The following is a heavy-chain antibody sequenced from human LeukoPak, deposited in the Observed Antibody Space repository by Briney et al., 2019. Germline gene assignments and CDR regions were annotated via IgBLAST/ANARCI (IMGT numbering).Heavy chain of an antibody. CDR2: IYYSGST. J-gene: IGHJ6*02. D-gene: IGHD6-13*01. Sequence: SETLSLTCTVSGGSISSSSYYWGWIRQPPGKGLEWIGSIYYSGSTYYNPSLKSRVTISVDTSKNQFSLKLSSVTAADTAVYYCARQMLIAAAGTGYYGMDVWGQGTTVTVSS. V-gene: IGHV4-39*01. CDR1: GGSISSSSYY. CDR3: ARQMLIAAAGTGYYGMDV.